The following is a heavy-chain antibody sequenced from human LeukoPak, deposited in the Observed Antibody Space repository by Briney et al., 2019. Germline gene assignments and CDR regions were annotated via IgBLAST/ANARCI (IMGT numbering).Heavy chain of an antibody. CDR1: GYTFTSYY. CDR2: INPSGGST. V-gene: IGHV1-46*01. D-gene: IGHD6-19*01. Sequence: ASVKVSCKASGYTFTSYYMHWVRQAPGQGLEWMGIINPSGGSTSYAQKFQGRVTMTRDTSTSTVYMELSSLRSEDTAVYYCARELGSSGRYRYFQHWGQGTLVTVSS. CDR3: ARELGSSGRYRYFQH. J-gene: IGHJ1*01.